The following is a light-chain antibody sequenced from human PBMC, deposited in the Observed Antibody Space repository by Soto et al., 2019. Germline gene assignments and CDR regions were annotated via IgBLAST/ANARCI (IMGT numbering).Light chain of an antibody. CDR3: QQRHMWPIT. CDR2: DAY. J-gene: IGKJ5*01. CDR1: QSFRGL. Sequence: LTQSPVTLSLSPGESSALSCRASQSFRGLLAWYQQKPGQAPRLLIYDAYNRATGIPPRFSGSGSGTDFTLTISSLEPEDSAVYYCQQRHMWPITFGQGTRLEIK. V-gene: IGKV3-11*01.